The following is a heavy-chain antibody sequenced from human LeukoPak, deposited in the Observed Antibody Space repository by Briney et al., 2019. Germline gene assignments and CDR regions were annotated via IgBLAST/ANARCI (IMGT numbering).Heavy chain of an antibody. Sequence: GGSLRLSCEASGFTFSSYAMTWVRQAPGKGLELVSAITNSGGGTYYADSVKGRFTISRDNSKNTLYLQMNSLKAEDTAVYYCVKFVGAKGYWGQGTLVTVSS. CDR1: GFTFSSYA. D-gene: IGHD1-26*01. CDR2: ITNSGGGT. V-gene: IGHV3-23*01. CDR3: VKFVGAKGY. J-gene: IGHJ4*02.